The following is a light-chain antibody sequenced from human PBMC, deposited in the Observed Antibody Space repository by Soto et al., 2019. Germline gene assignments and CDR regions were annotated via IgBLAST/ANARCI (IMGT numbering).Light chain of an antibody. J-gene: IGKJ3*01. V-gene: IGKV1-39*01. CDR1: QTVSTW. CDR3: QQSYSSPFT. CDR2: GAS. Sequence: DIQMTQSPSTLSASVRDRVTITCRASQTVSTWLAWYQQKPGKAPKLLIYGASSLQSGVPSRFSGSGSGTHFTLTISSLQPEDFATYYCQQSYSSPFTFGPGTKVDIK.